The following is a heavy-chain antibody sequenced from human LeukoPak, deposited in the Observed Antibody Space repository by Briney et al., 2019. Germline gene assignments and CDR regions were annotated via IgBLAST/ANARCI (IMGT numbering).Heavy chain of an antibody. J-gene: IGHJ4*02. D-gene: IGHD6-6*01. CDR3: ARNIPARPQDY. CDR1: GGSISSGNYY. V-gene: IGHV4-61*02. Sequence: SETLSLTCTVSGGSISSGNYYWSWIRQPAGKGLEWIGRIYTSGSTNYNPSLKSRVTISVDTSKNQFSLKMSSVTAADTAVYYCARNIPARPQDYWGQGTLVTVSS. CDR2: IYTSGST.